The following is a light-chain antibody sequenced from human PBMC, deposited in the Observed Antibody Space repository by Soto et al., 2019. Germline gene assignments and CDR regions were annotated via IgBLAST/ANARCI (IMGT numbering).Light chain of an antibody. CDR3: QQYGSSRLT. CDR2: GAS. V-gene: IGKV3-20*01. Sequence: EIVLTQSPGTLSLSPGERATLSCRASQSVSSSYLAWYQQKPGQAPRLLIYGASSRATGIPDRFSGSGSGTEFTLTISRLEPEDFALYYCQQYGSSRLTFGGGTEVEIK. J-gene: IGKJ4*01. CDR1: QSVSSSY.